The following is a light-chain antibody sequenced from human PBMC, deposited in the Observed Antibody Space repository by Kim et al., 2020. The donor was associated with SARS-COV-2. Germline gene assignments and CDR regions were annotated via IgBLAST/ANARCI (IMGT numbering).Light chain of an antibody. J-gene: IGLJ2*01. CDR2: DVA. V-gene: IGLV2-11*01. CDR1: NSDVGAFNY. CDR3: CSYAGDYIYVV. Sequence: SATISCTGTNSDVGAFNYVSWYQQHSGRAPKLMLYDVAKRPSGVPGRFPGSKSGDTASLTISGLQPEDEADYYCCSYAGDYIYVVFGRGTKVTVL.